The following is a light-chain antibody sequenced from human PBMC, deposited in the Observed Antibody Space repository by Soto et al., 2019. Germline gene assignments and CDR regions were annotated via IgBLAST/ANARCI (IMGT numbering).Light chain of an antibody. J-gene: IGKJ1*01. V-gene: IGKV3-20*01. CDR2: GVS. CDR3: QQYGRSRWT. Sequence: TQYPLTLSVSPGESVTLSCRASQSVGTNLAWYQQKPGQAPSLLIYGVSSRATGIPDRFSGSGSGTDFTLTISRLEPEDFAVYYCQQYGRSRWTFGQGTKVDIK. CDR1: QSVGTN.